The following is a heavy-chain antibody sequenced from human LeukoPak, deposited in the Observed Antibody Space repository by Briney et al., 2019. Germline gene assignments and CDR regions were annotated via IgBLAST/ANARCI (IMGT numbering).Heavy chain of an antibody. CDR2: IYSGGST. V-gene: IGHV3-53*01. J-gene: IGHJ3*02. CDR3: AREYYYDSSGYYYRDSGAFDI. Sequence: PGGSLRLSCAASGFTVISNYMSWVRQAPGTGLEWVSVIYSGGSTYYADSVKGRFTISRDNSKNTLYLQMNSLRAEDTAVYYCAREYYYDSSGYYYRDSGAFDIWGQGTMVTVSS. D-gene: IGHD3-22*01. CDR1: GFTVISNY.